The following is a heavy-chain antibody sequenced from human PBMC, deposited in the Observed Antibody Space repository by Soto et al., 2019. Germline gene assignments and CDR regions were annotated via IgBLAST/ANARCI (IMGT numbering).Heavy chain of an antibody. CDR1: GFTFGTFA. CDR2: ISVSGDRT. CDR3: AKLRYYDFWSGEKWFDS. Sequence: PXGSLRLSCAASGFTFGTFAMSWVRQAPGKGLEWVSFISVSGDRTSYADPVKGRFTISRDTSENMLYLQMNSLRLEDTAIYYCAKLRYYDFWSGEKWFDSWGQGTLVTVSS. J-gene: IGHJ5*01. V-gene: IGHV3-23*01. D-gene: IGHD3-3*01.